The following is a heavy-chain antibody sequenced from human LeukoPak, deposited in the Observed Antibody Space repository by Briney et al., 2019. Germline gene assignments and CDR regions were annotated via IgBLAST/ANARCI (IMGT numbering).Heavy chain of an antibody. J-gene: IGHJ4*02. Sequence: RGSLRLSCAPSGVIFNNFAFHWVRQAPGKGLEWIAAVSYDGSNKYYADSVRGRLTISRDSSKNTLYLQMNSLRAEDTAVYYCARAGRADGDHHYFDCWGQGTLVTVSS. D-gene: IGHD3-10*01. CDR1: GVIFNNFA. CDR3: ARAGRADGDHHYFDC. V-gene: IGHV3-30-3*01. CDR2: VSYDGSNK.